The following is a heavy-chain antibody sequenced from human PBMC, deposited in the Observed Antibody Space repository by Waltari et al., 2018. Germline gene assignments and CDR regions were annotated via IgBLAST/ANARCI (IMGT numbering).Heavy chain of an antibody. Sequence: EVHLAAYGGGLAQPGRSLRLSGVVCGCNLDATAMHWVRQEPGKGLEWLSGINWSSSNIGYADSVKGRFTISRDNAKNSLYLQINSLRTEDTAFYYCAKDAFGNSLGGVFDYWGQGTLVTVSS. J-gene: IGHJ4*02. D-gene: IGHD3-3*01. CDR1: GCNLDATA. CDR3: AKDAFGNSLGGVFDY. V-gene: IGHV3-9*01. CDR2: INWSSSNI.